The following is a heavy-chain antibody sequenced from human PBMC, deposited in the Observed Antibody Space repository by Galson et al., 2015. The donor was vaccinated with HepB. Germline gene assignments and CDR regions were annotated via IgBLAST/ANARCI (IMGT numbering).Heavy chain of an antibody. CDR1: GFTVSSNY. CDR2: LYSGGTT. J-gene: IGHJ4*02. V-gene: IGHV3-53*01. Sequence: SLRLSCAASGFTVSSNYMSWVRQAPGKGLEWVSILYSGGTTYYTDSVRGRFTISRDNSKNTLYLQMSTLRAEDTAVYYCARWSGISYDCWGQGTLVTVSS. D-gene: IGHD3-10*01. CDR3: ARWSGISYDC.